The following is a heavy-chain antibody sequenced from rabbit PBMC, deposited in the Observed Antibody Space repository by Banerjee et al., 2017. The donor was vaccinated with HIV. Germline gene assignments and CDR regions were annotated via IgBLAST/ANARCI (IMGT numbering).Heavy chain of an antibody. D-gene: IGHD6-1*01. CDR3: ARAAGYGGYGFATGFNL. J-gene: IGHJ4*01. Sequence: QEQLEESGGDLVKPEGSLTLTCTASGFSFSSSYVMCWVRQAPGKGLEWIASIGGGSSGSTNYASWAKGRFTISKTSSTTVTLQMTSLTAADTATYFCARAAGYGGYGFATGFNLWGQGTLVTVS. CDR1: GFSFSSSYV. V-gene: IGHV1S45*01. CDR2: IGGGSSGST.